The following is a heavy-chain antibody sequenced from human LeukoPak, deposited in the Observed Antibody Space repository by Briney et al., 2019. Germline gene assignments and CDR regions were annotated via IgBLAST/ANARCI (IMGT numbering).Heavy chain of an antibody. CDR3: ARDLVTMVRGGNYGMDV. D-gene: IGHD3-10*01. Sequence: PGRSLRLSCAASGFTFSSYGMHWVRQAPGKGLEWVAVIWYDESNKYYADSVKGRFTISRDNSKNTLYLQMNSLRAEDTAVYYCARDLVTMVRGGNYGMDVWGQGTTVTVSS. CDR1: GFTFSSYG. J-gene: IGHJ6*02. CDR2: IWYDESNK. V-gene: IGHV3-33*01.